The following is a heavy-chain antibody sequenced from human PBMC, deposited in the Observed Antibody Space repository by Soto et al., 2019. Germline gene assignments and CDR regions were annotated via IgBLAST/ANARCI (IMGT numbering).Heavy chain of an antibody. V-gene: IGHV4-59*08. J-gene: IGHJ4*02. D-gene: IGHD3-9*01. Sequence: PSETLSLTCTVSGGSISSYYWSWIRQPPGKGLEWIGYIYYSGSTNYNPSLKSRVTISVDTSKNQFSLKLSSVTAADTAVYYCARQYYDTLTGYYDPSYFDYWGQGTLVTVSS. CDR1: GGSISSYY. CDR3: ARQYYDTLTGYYDPSYFDY. CDR2: IYYSGST.